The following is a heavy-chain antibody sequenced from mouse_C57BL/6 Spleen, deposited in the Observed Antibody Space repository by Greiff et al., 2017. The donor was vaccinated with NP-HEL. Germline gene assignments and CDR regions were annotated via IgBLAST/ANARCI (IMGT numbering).Heavy chain of an antibody. Sequence: EVQLQQSGPELVKPGASVKMSCKASGYTFTDYNMHWVKQSHGKSLEWIGYINPNNGGTSYNQKFKGKATLTVNKSSSTAYMELRSLKSEDSAVYYCARWGTTVVAPGYYYAMDYWGQGTSVTVSS. V-gene: IGHV1-22*01. CDR2: INPNNGGT. CDR3: ARWGTTVVAPGYYYAMDY. D-gene: IGHD1-1*01. J-gene: IGHJ4*01. CDR1: GYTFTDYN.